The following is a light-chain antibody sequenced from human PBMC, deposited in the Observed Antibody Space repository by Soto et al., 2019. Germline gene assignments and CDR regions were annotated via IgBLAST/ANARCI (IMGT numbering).Light chain of an antibody. CDR2: EVS. Sequence: QSALTQPASVSGSPGQSITISCTGTSSDVGGYNYVSWYQKHPGKAPKLMIYEVSNRPSGVSNRFSGSKSGNTASLTISGLQAEDEADYYCSSYTSSSTPNWVFGGGTQLTVL. V-gene: IGLV2-14*01. CDR1: SSDVGGYNY. J-gene: IGLJ3*02. CDR3: SSYTSSSTPNWV.